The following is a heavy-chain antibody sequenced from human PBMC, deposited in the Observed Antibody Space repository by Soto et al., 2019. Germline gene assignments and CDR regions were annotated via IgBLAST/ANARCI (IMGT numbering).Heavy chain of an antibody. CDR3: ARISYWVKDY. D-gene: IGHD2-8*02. CDR2: FYYTGTT. J-gene: IGHJ4*02. CDR1: GASLSSGSYY. V-gene: IGHV4-61*01. Sequence: SETLSLTCTVSGASLSSGSYYWSWIRQPPAKGQEWTGYFYYTGTTKYNPSLQSRVTISADTSKKQCSLNLTSVTAADTAVYYCARISYWVKDYWGQGALVTVSS.